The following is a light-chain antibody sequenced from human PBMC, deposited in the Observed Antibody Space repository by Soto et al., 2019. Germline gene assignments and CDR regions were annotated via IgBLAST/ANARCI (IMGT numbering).Light chain of an antibody. Sequence: EIVLPQSPGTLSQSPGERAPLSCSASHSVSSSYLAWYQEKPGQAPRLLIYDASNRATGIPPRFSGSGSGTDFTLTISRLGPEDFAVYYCQQYNIWPRTFGQGTKVDIK. CDR1: HSVSSSY. V-gene: IGKV3-20*01. CDR3: QQYNIWPRT. CDR2: DAS. J-gene: IGKJ1*01.